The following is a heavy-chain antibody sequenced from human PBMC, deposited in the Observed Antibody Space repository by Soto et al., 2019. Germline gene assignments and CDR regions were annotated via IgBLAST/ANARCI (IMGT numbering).Heavy chain of an antibody. V-gene: IGHV1-2*02. J-gene: IGHJ4*02. D-gene: IGHD5-12*01. Sequence: ASVKVSCKASGYTFTGYYMHWVRQAPGQGLEWMGWINPNSGGTNYAQKFQGRVTMTRDTSIRTAYMELSRLRSDDTAVYYCARVTGLRATPFDYWGQGTLVTVSS. CDR1: GYTFTGYY. CDR2: INPNSGGT. CDR3: ARVTGLRATPFDY.